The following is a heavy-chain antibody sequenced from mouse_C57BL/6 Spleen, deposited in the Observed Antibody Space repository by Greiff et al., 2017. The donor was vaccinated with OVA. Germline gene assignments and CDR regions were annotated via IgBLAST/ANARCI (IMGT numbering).Heavy chain of an antibody. J-gene: IGHJ1*03. CDR1: GYAFSSSW. CDR3: AKEAGGYWYCDV. V-gene: IGHV1-82*01. CDR2: IYPGDGDT. Sequence: QVQLQQSGPELVKPGASVKISCKASGYAFSSSWMNWVKQRPGKGLEWIGRIYPGDGDTNYNGKFKGQATLTADKSSSTAYMQLSSLTSEYSAVYFCAKEAGGYWYCDVWGTGTTVTVSS.